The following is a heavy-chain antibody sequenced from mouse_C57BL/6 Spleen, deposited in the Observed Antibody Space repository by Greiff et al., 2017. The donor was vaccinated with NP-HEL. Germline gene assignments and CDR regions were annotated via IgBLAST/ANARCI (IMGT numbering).Heavy chain of an antibody. V-gene: IGHV5-17*01. CDR1: GFTFSDYG. Sequence: EVQLVESGGGLVKPGGSLKLSCAASGFTFSDYGMHWVRQAPEKGLEWVAYISSGSSTIYYADTVKGRFTISRDNAKNTLFLQMTSLRSEDTAMYYCARLHYYGSSNFDYWGQGTTLTVSS. CDR3: ARLHYYGSSNFDY. CDR2: ISSGSSTI. D-gene: IGHD1-1*01. J-gene: IGHJ2*01.